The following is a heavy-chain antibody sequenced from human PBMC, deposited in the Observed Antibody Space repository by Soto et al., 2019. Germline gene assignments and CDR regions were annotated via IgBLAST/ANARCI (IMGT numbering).Heavy chain of an antibody. Sequence: ASVKVSCKASGYTFTNYAMNWVRQAPGQRLEWMGWMNPNSGNTGYAQKFQGRVTMTRNTSISTAYMELSSLRSDDTAVYYCARDQSYGGAFDYWGQGTLVTVSS. CDR3: ARDQSYGGAFDY. J-gene: IGHJ4*02. CDR2: MNPNSGNT. CDR1: GYTFTNYA. V-gene: IGHV1-8*02. D-gene: IGHD2-21*01.